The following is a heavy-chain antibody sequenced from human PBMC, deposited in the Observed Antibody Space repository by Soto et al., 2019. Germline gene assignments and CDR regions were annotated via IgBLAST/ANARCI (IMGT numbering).Heavy chain of an antibody. J-gene: IGHJ6*02. Sequence: GASLKVCCKASGDTFSSYDINWVRQATGQGLEWMGWMNPKSGHTGSAQKFQGRVTMTRDTSISTAYMELSSLRSEDTAIYYCARTDGDLDVWGQGTTVTVSS. V-gene: IGHV1-8*01. CDR2: MNPKSGHT. CDR1: GDTFSSYD. CDR3: ARTDGDLDV. D-gene: IGHD4-17*01.